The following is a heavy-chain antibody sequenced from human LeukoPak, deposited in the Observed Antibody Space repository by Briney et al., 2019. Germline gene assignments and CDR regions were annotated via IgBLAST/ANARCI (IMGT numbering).Heavy chain of an antibody. J-gene: IGHJ1*01. Sequence: ASVKVSCKASGYTFTSYGISWVRQAPGQGLEWMGWISAYNGNTNYAQKLQGRVTMTTDTSTSTAYMELRSLRSADTAVYYCARDRMTTVTRGYFQHWGQGTLVTVSS. D-gene: IGHD4-11*01. CDR3: ARDRMTTVTRGYFQH. CDR1: GYTFTSYG. V-gene: IGHV1-18*01. CDR2: ISAYNGNT.